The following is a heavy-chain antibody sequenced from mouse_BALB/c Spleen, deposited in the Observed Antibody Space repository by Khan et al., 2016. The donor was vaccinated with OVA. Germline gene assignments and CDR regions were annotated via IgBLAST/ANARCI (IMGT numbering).Heavy chain of an antibody. V-gene: IGHV1-7*01. CDR2: IDSTTGYT. J-gene: IGHJ3*01. D-gene: IGHD1-1*01. Sequence: QVQLQQSGAELAKPGASVKMSCKASGYTFPNYWMPWVKPRPGQGLEWIGYIDSTTGYTEYNPKFKAKATLTADKSSSTACIQPSSLASADSAVYVCTRHGSGYTLFGYWGQGTLVTVSA. CDR3: TRHGSGYTLFGY. CDR1: GYTFPNYW.